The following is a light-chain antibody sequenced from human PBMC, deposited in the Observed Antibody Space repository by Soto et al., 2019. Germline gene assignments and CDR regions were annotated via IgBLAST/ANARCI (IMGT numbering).Light chain of an antibody. CDR2: GAS. J-gene: IGKJ1*01. Sequence: EIVMTQSPATPSLSPGERATLSCRASQSVSSNLAWYQQKPGQAPRLLIYGASTRATGIPARFSGSGSGTEFTLTISSLQSEDFAVYYCQQYNNWWTFGQGTKV. CDR3: QQYNNWWT. V-gene: IGKV3-15*01. CDR1: QSVSSN.